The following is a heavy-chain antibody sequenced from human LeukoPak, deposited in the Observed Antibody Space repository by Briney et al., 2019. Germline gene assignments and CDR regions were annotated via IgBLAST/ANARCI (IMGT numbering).Heavy chain of an antibody. Sequence: GGSLRLSCAASGFTFSSYAMHWVRQAPGKGLEWVAVISYDGSNKYYADSVKGRFTISRDNSKNTPYLQMNSLRAEDTAVYYCARDQAAAGTGYFDYWGQGTLVTVSS. CDR2: ISYDGSNK. D-gene: IGHD6-13*01. J-gene: IGHJ4*02. CDR1: GFTFSSYA. V-gene: IGHV3-30*04. CDR3: ARDQAAAGTGYFDY.